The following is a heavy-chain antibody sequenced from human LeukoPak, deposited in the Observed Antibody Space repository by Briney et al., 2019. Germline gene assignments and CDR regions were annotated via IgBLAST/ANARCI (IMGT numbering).Heavy chain of an antibody. J-gene: IGHJ4*02. CDR3: ASGSSSQFDY. V-gene: IGHV3-30*03. Sequence: PGGSLRLSCAASGFTFSTYWMSWVRQAPGKGLEWVAVISYDGSNKYYADSVKGRFTISRDNSKNTLYLQMNSLRAEDTAVYYCASGSSSQFDYWGQGTLVTVSS. CDR2: ISYDGSNK. CDR1: GFTFSTYW. D-gene: IGHD6-13*01.